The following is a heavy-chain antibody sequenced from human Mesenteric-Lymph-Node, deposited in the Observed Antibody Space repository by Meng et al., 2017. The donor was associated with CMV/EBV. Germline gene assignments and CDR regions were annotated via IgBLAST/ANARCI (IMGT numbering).Heavy chain of an antibody. J-gene: IGHJ3*02. CDR2: IYSGDSRI. CDR3: ARDGRYDSSGYYYAMPDAFDI. CDR1: GFTFSSYA. D-gene: IGHD3-22*01. Sequence: GGSLRLSCAASGFTFSSYAMSWVRQAPGKGLEWVSVIYSGDSRIYYADSVKGRFTISRDNSKNTLYLQMNSLRAEDTAVYYCARDGRYDSSGYYYAMPDAFDIWGQGTMVTVSS. V-gene: IGHV3-23*03.